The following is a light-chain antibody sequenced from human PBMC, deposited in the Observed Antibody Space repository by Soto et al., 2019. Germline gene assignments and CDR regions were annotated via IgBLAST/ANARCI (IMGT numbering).Light chain of an antibody. V-gene: IGKV3-20*01. CDR3: QQYGDSPRT. Sequence: VVMTQSAATLSVSPWEVAALSCRASQTISTNLAWYQQKPGQAPRLLIYGASSRATGIPDRFSGSGSGTDFTLTISRLEPEDFAVYYCQQYGDSPRTFGQGTKVDI. J-gene: IGKJ1*01. CDR1: QTISTN. CDR2: GAS.